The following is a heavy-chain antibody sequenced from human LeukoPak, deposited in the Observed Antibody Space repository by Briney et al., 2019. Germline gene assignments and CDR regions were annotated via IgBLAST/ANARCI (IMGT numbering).Heavy chain of an antibody. V-gene: IGHV1-18*01. CDR1: GYTFTSYG. D-gene: IGHD3-9*01. CDR2: ISAYNGNT. J-gene: IGHJ5*02. Sequence: ASVKVSCKASGYTFTSYGISWVRQAPGQGLEWMGWISAYNGNTNYAQKLQGRVTMTTDTSTSTAYMELRSLRSDDTAVYYCATDPPRYFDWLSGFDPWGQGTLVTVSS. CDR3: ATDPPRYFDWLSGFDP.